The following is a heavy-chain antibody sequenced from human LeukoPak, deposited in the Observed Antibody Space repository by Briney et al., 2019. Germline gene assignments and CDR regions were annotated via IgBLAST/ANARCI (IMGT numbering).Heavy chain of an antibody. Sequence: GGSLRLSCAASGFTFSSYAMSWVRQAPGKGLEWVSAISGSGGSTYYADSVKGRFTISRDNSKNTPYLQMNSLRAEDTAVYYCAKRRDTVVVPAAIDYWGQGTLVTVSS. CDR3: AKRRDTVVVPAAIDY. CDR2: ISGSGGST. D-gene: IGHD2-2*01. CDR1: GFTFSSYA. V-gene: IGHV3-23*01. J-gene: IGHJ4*02.